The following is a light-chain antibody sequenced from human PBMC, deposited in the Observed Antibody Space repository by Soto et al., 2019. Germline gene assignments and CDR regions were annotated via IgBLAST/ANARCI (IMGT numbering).Light chain of an antibody. CDR3: QQYGSSLWT. CDR2: GAS. CDR1: QSVSSSY. Sequence: EIVLTQSPGTLSLSPGDRVTLSCRASQSVSSSYLAWYQQKPGQAPRLLIYGASSRATGIPDRFSGSASGTDFTLTISRLEPEDFAVYYCQQYGSSLWTFGQGTKVDIK. V-gene: IGKV3-20*01. J-gene: IGKJ1*01.